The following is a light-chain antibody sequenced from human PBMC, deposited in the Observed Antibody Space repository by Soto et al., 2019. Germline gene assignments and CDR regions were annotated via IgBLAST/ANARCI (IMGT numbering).Light chain of an antibody. V-gene: IGLV2-8*01. Sequence: QSALTQPPSASGSPGQSVTISCTGTSSDVGNYNYVSWYQQHPGEAPKLMIYEVSMRPSGVPDRFSGSKSGNTASLTVSGLQAEDEADYYCSSYAGSNNWVFGGGTKVTVL. J-gene: IGLJ3*02. CDR3: SSYAGSNNWV. CDR1: SSDVGNYNY. CDR2: EVS.